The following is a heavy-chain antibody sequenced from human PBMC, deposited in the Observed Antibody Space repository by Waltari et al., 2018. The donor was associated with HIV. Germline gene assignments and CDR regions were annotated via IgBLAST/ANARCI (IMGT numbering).Heavy chain of an antibody. CDR3: AREGYNWNDFPSDWFDP. CDR2: KKQDGSEK. Sequence: EVTLVESGGGSAQSRGSQRLSCSASGFTCSGYWMTWVRQSLWMGLEWVANKKQDGSEKYYVDSVKGRFTISRDNAKNSLYLQMNSLRAEDTAVYYCAREGYNWNDFPSDWFDPWGQGTLVTVSP. CDR1: GFTCSGYW. V-gene: IGHV3-7*01. J-gene: IGHJ5*02. D-gene: IGHD1-1*01.